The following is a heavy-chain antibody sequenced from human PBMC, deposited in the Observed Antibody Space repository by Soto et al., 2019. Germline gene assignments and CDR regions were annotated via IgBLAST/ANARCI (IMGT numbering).Heavy chain of an antibody. V-gene: IGHV3-30*04. CDR1: GFNFKSYA. Sequence: GGSLRLSCAASGFNFKSYAIHWVRQAPGKGLEWVAVISYDGSLEYYADSVKGRFTISRDNSKNTLYLQINSLRGEDTAVYYCAKGGRQWLVTSDFNYWGQGALVTVSS. J-gene: IGHJ4*02. D-gene: IGHD6-19*01. CDR3: AKGGRQWLVTSDFNY. CDR2: ISYDGSLE.